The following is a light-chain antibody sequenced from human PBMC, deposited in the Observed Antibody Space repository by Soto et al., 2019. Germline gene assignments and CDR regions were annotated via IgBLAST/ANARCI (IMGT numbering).Light chain of an antibody. V-gene: IGKV3-11*01. J-gene: IGKJ5*01. CDR3: QQRYAWPPIT. CDR2: DAS. CDR1: RSVRSY. Sequence: EIVLTQSPATLSLYPGESATLSCRASRSVRSYLSWYQQKPGQAPRLLIYDASNRATGIPARFSGSGSETDFTLTISNLEPEDFAVYYCQQRYAWPPITFGQGTRLEIK.